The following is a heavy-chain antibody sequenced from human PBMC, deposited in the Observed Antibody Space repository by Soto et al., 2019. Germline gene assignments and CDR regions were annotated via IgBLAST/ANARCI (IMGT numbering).Heavy chain of an antibody. CDR2: IRYDGSNK. CDR1: GFTFSSYG. D-gene: IGHD5-18*01. Sequence: QVQLVESGGGVVQPGRSLRLSCAASGFTFSSYGMHWVRQAPGKGLEWVAVIRYDGSNKYYADSVKGRFTISRDNSKNTLYLQMNSLRAEDTAVYYCARGHGRGYSYGQTDYWGQGTLVTVSS. V-gene: IGHV3-33*01. J-gene: IGHJ4*02. CDR3: ARGHGRGYSYGQTDY.